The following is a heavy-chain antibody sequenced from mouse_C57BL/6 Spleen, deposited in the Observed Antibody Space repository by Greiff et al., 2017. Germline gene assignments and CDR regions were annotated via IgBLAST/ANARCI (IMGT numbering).Heavy chain of an antibody. Sequence: VQLQQSGPGLVAPSQSLSITCTVSGFSLTSYGVHWVRQPPGKGLEWLVVIWSDGSTNYTSALKSRLSISKDNSKSQVFLKMNSLQTDDTAMYYCARHEGKYGSSYFDYWGQGTTLTVSS. CDR2: IWSDGST. CDR1: GFSLTSYG. V-gene: IGHV2-6-1*01. J-gene: IGHJ2*01. CDR3: ARHEGKYGSSYFDY. D-gene: IGHD1-1*01.